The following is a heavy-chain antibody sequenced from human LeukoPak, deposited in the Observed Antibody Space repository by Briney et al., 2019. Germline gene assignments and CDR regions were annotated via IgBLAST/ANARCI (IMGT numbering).Heavy chain of an antibody. J-gene: IGHJ5*02. D-gene: IGHD2-21*02. Sequence: SETLSLTCAVYGGSFSGYYWSWIRQPPGKGLEWIGEINHSGSTNYNPSLKSRVTISVDTSKNQFSLKLSSVTAADTAVYYCARLTRIVVVTATYNWFDLWGQGTLVTVSS. CDR2: INHSGST. CDR1: GGSFSGYY. CDR3: ARLTRIVVVTATYNWFDL. V-gene: IGHV4-34*01.